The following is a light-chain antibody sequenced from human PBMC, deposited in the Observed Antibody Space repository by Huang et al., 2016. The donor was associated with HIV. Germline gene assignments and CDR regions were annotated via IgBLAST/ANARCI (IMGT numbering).Light chain of an antibody. CDR1: QGVSNN. CDR2: GAS. Sequence: EIVMTQSPATLSVSPGERATLSCRASQGVSNNIAWVQQTPGQTPRLLMHGASTRSTGIAAKFSGRGSGTDCTLTITSLQPEDSAVYYCQHYNNWPPWTFGPGTQVEI. CDR3: QHYNNWPPWT. V-gene: IGKV3D-15*01. J-gene: IGKJ1*01.